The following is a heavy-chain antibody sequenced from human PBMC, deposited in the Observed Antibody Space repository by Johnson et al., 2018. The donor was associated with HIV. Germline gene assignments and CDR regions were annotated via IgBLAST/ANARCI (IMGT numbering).Heavy chain of an antibody. CDR1: GFTVSSNY. D-gene: IGHD1-26*01. V-gene: IGHV3-66*02. J-gene: IGHJ3*02. Sequence: MLLVESGGGLVQPGGSLRLSCAASGFTVSSNYMSWVRQAPGKGLEWVSVIYSGGSTYYADSVKGRFTISRDNSKNTLYLQMNSLRAEDTAVYYWASPSGSSRLAFDIWGQGTMVTVSS. CDR3: ASPSGSSRLAFDI. CDR2: IYSGGST.